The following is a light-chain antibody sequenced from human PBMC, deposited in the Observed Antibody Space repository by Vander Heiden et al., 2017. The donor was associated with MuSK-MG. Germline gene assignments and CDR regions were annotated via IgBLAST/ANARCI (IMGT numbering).Light chain of an antibody. V-gene: IGKV3-20*01. CDR1: QSVSSSY. J-gene: IGKJ4*01. CDR2: GAS. Sequence: EIVLTQSPGTLSLSPGERATLSCRASQSVSSSYLAWYQQKPGQAPRLLIYGASSRANGIPDRFSGSGSGTDFTLTSSRREPEDFAVYYCQQDSSSHPIGGGTKVEIK. CDR3: QQDSSSHP.